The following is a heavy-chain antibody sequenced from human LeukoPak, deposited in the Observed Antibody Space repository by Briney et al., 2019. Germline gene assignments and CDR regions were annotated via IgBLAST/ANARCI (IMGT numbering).Heavy chain of an antibody. V-gene: IGHV4-59*08. CDR3: ARRGGGRVGSGSYWYFDY. CDR1: GGSISSYY. J-gene: IGHJ4*02. Sequence: PSETLSLTCTVSGGSISSYYWSWIRQPPGKGLEWIGYIYYSGSTNYNPSLKSRVTISVDTSKNQFPLKLSSVTAADTAVYYCARRGGGRVGSGSYWYFDYWGQGTLVTVSS. D-gene: IGHD3-10*01. CDR2: IYYSGST.